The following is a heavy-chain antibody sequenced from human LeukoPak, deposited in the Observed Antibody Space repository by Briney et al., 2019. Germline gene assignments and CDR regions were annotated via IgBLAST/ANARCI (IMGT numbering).Heavy chain of an antibody. CDR1: GYTFTGYY. CDR3: VSHQPVPGIAAAGKDYYYCMDV. J-gene: IGHJ6*03. Sequence: GASVKVSCKASGYTFTGYYMHWVRQAPGQGLEWMGWINPNSGGTNYAQKFQGRVTMTRDTSISTAYMELSRLRSDDTAVYYCVSHQPVPGIAAAGKDYYYCMDVWGKGTTVTVSS. CDR2: INPNSGGT. D-gene: IGHD6-13*01. V-gene: IGHV1-2*02.